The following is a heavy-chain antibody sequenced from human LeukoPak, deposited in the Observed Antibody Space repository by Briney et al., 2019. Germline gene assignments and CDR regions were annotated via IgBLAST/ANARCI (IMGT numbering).Heavy chain of an antibody. V-gene: IGHV3-23*01. J-gene: IGHJ4*02. D-gene: IGHD6-13*01. CDR1: GFTFSSYA. CDR3: AKTAGSSWCFDY. Sequence: GGSLRLSCAASGFTFSSYAMSWVRQAPGKGLEWVSAISGSGGSTYYADSVKGRFTISRDNSKSTVYPQMNSLRAEDTAVYYCAKTAGSSWCFDYWGQGTLVTVSS. CDR2: ISGSGGST.